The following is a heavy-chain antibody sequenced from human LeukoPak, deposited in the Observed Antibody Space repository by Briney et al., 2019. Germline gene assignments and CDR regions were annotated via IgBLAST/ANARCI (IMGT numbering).Heavy chain of an antibody. V-gene: IGHV3-66*01. D-gene: IGHD1-1*01. CDR1: GFDVSINY. Sequence: SGGSLRLSCEASGFDVSINYMNWIRQSPEKGLEWVSIIHNNGNTYYADSVKGRFTVSRDNSKNTVSLQMDSLRVDDTGVYYCARGFLQLTPYYFDYWGQGTLVTVSS. CDR3: ARGFLQLTPYYFDY. J-gene: IGHJ4*02. CDR2: IHNNGNT.